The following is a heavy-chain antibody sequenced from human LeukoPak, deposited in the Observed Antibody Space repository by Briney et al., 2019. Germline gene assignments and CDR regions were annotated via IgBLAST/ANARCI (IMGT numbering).Heavy chain of an antibody. CDR3: ARGEEPQLAPDY. D-gene: IGHD6-13*01. Sequence: PSETQSLTCAVYGGSFSGYYGSWIRQPPGKGLEWIEEINHSGSTNYNPSLKSRVTISVDTSKNQFSLKLSSVTAADTAVYYCARGEEPQLAPDYWGQGILVTVSS. CDR2: INHSGST. CDR1: GGSFSGYY. V-gene: IGHV4-34*01. J-gene: IGHJ4*02.